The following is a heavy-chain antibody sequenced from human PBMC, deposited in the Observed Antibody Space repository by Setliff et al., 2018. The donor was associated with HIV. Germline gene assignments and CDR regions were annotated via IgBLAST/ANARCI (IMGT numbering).Heavy chain of an antibody. D-gene: IGHD1-26*01. Sequence: SETLSLTCTVSGVSITSHYWNWIRQSPGKGLEWIGFGHHSGHTRQNPSLASRVTISVDMSKNQFSLKLNSLSAADMAVYYCARWESAQKAFNPWGHGTMVTV. CDR1: GVSITSHY. CDR3: ARWESAQKAFNP. V-gene: IGHV4-4*09. J-gene: IGHJ3*01. CDR2: GHHSGHT.